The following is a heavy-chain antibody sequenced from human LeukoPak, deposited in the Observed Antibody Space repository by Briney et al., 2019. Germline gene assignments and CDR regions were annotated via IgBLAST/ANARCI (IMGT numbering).Heavy chain of an antibody. CDR2: INHSGST. J-gene: IGHJ5*02. CDR3: ARGIAARNWFDP. Sequence: PSETLSLTCAVYGGSFSGYYWSWIRQPPGKGLEWIGEINHSGSTNYNPSLKSRVTISVDTSKNQFSLKLSSMTAADTAVYYCARGIAARNWFDPWGQGTLVTVSS. D-gene: IGHD6-13*01. CDR1: GGSFSGYY. V-gene: IGHV4-34*01.